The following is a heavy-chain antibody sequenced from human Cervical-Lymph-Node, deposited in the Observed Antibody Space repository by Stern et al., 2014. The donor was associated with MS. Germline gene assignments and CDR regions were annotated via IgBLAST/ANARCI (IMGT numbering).Heavy chain of an antibody. V-gene: IGHV3-33*01. D-gene: IGHD2-2*01. J-gene: IGHJ5*02. Sequence: DQLVESGGGVVEPGRSLRLSCAASGFIFSHYGIHWVRQAPGKGLEWVALIWYDGSNKYYADSVEGRFTISRDNSKNTVYLQMNSLRAEDTALYYCARDGSRSCNAGMCWFDPWGQGTLVTVSS. CDR1: GFIFSHYG. CDR2: IWYDGSNK. CDR3: ARDGSRSCNAGMCWFDP.